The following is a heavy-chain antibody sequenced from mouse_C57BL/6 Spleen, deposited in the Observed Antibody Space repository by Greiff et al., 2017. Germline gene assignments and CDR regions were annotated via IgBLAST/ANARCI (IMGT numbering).Heavy chain of an antibody. D-gene: IGHD2-3*01. CDR2: IDPSDSYT. Sequence: QVQLQQPGAELVMPGASVKLSCKASGYTFTSYWMHWVKQRPGQGLEWIGEIDPSDSYTNYNQKFKGKSTLTVDKSSSTAYMQLSSLTSEDSAVYYCARYDGYLYYAMDYWGQGTSVTVSS. CDR1: GYTFTSYW. V-gene: IGHV1-69*01. J-gene: IGHJ4*01. CDR3: ARYDGYLYYAMDY.